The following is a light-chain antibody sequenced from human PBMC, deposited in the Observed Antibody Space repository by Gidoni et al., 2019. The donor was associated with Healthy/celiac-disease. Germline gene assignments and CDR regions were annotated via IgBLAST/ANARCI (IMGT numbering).Light chain of an antibody. CDR1: QSVSSP. J-gene: IGKJ2*01. Sequence: EIVMTQSPATLSVSPGERDTLSCRASQSVSSPLARYQQKPGQAPSLLIYGASTRATGIPARFSGSGSGTEFTLTISSLQSEDFAVYYCQQYNNWPRMYTFGQGTKLEIK. V-gene: IGKV3-15*01. CDR2: GAS. CDR3: QQYNNWPRMYT.